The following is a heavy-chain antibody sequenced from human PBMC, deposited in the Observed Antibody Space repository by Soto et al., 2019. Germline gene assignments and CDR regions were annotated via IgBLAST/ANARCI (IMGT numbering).Heavy chain of an antibody. Sequence: QVPLVQSGAEVKKPGASVKVSCKASGYTFTSYGISWVRQSPGQGLEWMGWISAYNGNTNYAQKLQGRVTMTTDTSTSTAYMELRSLRSDDTAVYYCVRDYYDFWSGYPVFDYWGQGTLVTVSS. CDR2: ISAYNGNT. D-gene: IGHD3-3*01. CDR1: GYTFTSYG. V-gene: IGHV1-18*01. CDR3: VRDYYDFWSGYPVFDY. J-gene: IGHJ4*02.